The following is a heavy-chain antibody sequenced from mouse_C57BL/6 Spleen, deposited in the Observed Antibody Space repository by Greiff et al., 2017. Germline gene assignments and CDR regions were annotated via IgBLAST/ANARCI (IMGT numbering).Heavy chain of an antibody. V-gene: IGHV2-3*01. CDR1: GFSLTSYG. D-gene: IGHD2-4*01. J-gene: IGHJ4*01. CDR3: AIYDYDVYYAMDY. CDR2: IWGEGST. Sequence: VQLQESGPGLVAPSQSLSITCTVSGFSLTSYGVSWVRQPPGKGLEWLGVIWGEGSTNYHSALISRLSISKDNSKSQVFLKLNSLQTDYTATYYCAIYDYDVYYAMDYWGQGTSVTVSS.